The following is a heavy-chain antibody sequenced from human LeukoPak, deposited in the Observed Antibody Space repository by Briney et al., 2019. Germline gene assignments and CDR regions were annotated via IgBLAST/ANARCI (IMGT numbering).Heavy chain of an antibody. J-gene: IGHJ3*02. CDR1: GFTFSSYW. CDR3: AKRAYSDTYYAAFDI. Sequence: PGGSLRLSCAASGFTFSSYWMSWVRQAPGKGLEWVANIKQDGSEKYYVDSVKGRFTISRDNAKNSLYLQMNSLRTDDTAVYYCAKRAYSDTYYAAFDIWGQGTLVTVSS. D-gene: IGHD1-26*01. CDR2: IKQDGSEK. V-gene: IGHV3-7*03.